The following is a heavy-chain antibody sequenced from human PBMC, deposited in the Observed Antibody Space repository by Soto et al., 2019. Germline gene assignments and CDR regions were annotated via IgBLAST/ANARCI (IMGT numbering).Heavy chain of an antibody. J-gene: IGHJ4*02. CDR3: ARGSPYYYDSSGSHDY. Sequence: VKVSCKASGGTFSSYTISWVRQAPGQGLEWMGRIIPILGIANYAQKFQGRVTITADKSTSTAYMELSSLRSEDTAVYYCARGSPYYYDSSGSHDYWGQGTLDTGSS. V-gene: IGHV1-69*02. CDR1: GGTFSSYT. CDR2: IIPILGIA. D-gene: IGHD3-22*01.